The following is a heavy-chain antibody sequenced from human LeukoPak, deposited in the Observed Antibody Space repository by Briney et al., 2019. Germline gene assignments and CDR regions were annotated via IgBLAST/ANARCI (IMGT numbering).Heavy chain of an antibody. V-gene: IGHV3-23*01. CDR3: AKGRGYSYGYSLDY. CDR1: GFTFSSYA. D-gene: IGHD5-18*01. Sequence: PGGSLRLSCAASGFTFSSYAMSWVRQAPGKGLEWVSAISGSGGSTYYADSVKGRFTISRDNSKNTLYLQMNSLRAEDTAVYYCAKGRGYSYGYSLDYWGQGTLVTVSS. CDR2: ISGSGGST. J-gene: IGHJ4*02.